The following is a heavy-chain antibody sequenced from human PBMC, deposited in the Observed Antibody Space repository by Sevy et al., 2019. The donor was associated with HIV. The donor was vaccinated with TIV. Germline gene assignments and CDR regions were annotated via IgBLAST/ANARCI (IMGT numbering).Heavy chain of an antibody. CDR3: VKEEVSSGYYYWLGGF. D-gene: IGHD3-22*01. V-gene: IGHV3-64D*06. CDR2: ITGNGDTT. Sequence: GGSLRLSCSASGFTFSNYAMHWVRQAPGKGLEYVSAITGNGDTTYYADSVKDRFIISRDNSRNTLYFQMSSLRPEDSAVYYCVKEEVSSGYYYWLGGFWGQGTLVTVSS. CDR1: GFTFSNYA. J-gene: IGHJ4*02.